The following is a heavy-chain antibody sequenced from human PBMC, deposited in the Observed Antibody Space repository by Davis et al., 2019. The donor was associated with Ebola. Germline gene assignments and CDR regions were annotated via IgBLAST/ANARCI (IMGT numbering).Heavy chain of an antibody. D-gene: IGHD2-2*01. V-gene: IGHV1-69*04. Sequence: AASVKVSCKASGGTFSSYAISWVRRAPGQGLEWMGRIIPILGITNYAQKFLGRVTITADKSTSTAYMELSSLTSEDTAVYYCARVSCSSTSCPKIYYYYGMDVWGQGTTVAVSS. CDR1: GGTFSSYA. J-gene: IGHJ6*02. CDR3: ARVSCSSTSCPKIYYYYGMDV. CDR2: IIPILGIT.